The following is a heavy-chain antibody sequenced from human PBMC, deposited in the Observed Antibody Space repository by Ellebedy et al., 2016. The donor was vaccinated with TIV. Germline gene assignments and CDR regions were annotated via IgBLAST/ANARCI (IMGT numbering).Heavy chain of an antibody. CDR2: IKPGGNEK. V-gene: IGHV3-7*03. CDR3: ATDEGIY. J-gene: IGHJ4*02. CDR1: GFTFSDYW. D-gene: IGHD3-10*01. Sequence: PGGSLRLSCAASGFTFSDYWMNWVRQAPGKGLEWVANIKPGGNEKFYVGSVVGRFTISSDNANNSLYLQMDSLRAEDTAVYYCATDEGIYWGQGTLVTVSS.